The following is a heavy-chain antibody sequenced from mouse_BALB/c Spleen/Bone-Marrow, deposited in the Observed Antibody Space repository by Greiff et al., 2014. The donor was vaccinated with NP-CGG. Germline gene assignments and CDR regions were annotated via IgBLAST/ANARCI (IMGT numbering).Heavy chain of an antibody. D-gene: IGHD2-4*01. J-gene: IGHJ2*01. Sequence: VQLQQSGAELAEPGASVKMSCKASGYTFTNYWMHWVKQRPGQGLEWIGYINLSTGYTEYNQKFKDKATLTADKSSSTAYMQLSSLTSEDSAVYYCARDDYDDDWGQGTTLTGSS. CDR2: INLSTGYT. V-gene: IGHV1-7*01. CDR1: GYTFTNYW. CDR3: ARDDYDDD.